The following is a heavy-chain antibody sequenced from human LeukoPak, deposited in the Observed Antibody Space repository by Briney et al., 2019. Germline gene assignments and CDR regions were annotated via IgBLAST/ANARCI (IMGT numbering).Heavy chain of an antibody. CDR1: GGTFSSYA. Sequence: SVKVSCKASGGTFSSYAISWVRQAPGQGLEWMGRIIPIFGTANYAQKFQGRVTITTDESTSTAYMELTRLRSEDTAVYYCARDGGYSYGLYFDYWGQGTLVTVCS. J-gene: IGHJ4*02. V-gene: IGHV1-69*05. CDR2: IIPIFGTA. D-gene: IGHD5-18*01. CDR3: ARDGGYSYGLYFDY.